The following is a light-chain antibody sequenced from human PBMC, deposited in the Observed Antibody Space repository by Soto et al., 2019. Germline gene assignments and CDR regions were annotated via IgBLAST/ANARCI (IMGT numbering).Light chain of an antibody. CDR2: EGS. CDR3: CSYAWSSTLVV. Sequence: QSALTQPASVSGSPGQSITLSCTGTSSDVGSYNLVSWYQQHPGKAPKLMIYEGSKRPSGVSNCFSGSKSGNTASLTISGRQAEDEADYDCCSYAWSSTLVVFGGGTKRTGL. J-gene: IGLJ2*01. CDR1: SSDVGSYNL. V-gene: IGLV2-23*01.